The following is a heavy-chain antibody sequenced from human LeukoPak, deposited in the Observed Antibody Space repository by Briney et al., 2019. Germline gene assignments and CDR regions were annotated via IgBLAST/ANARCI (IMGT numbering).Heavy chain of an antibody. V-gene: IGHV4-59*12. CDR2: IYYSGST. Sequence: PSETLSLTCTVSGGSISTYYWSWIRQPPGKGLEWIGYIYYSGSTNYNPSLKSRVTISVDTSKNQFSLKLSSVTAADTAVYYCARRSYSSGWYGWGQGTLVTVSS. CDR1: GGSISTYY. CDR3: ARRSYSSGWYG. D-gene: IGHD6-19*01. J-gene: IGHJ4*02.